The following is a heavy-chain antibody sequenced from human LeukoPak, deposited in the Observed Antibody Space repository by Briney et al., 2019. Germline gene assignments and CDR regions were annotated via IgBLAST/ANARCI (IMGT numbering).Heavy chain of an antibody. CDR3: AHLKLGYDY. CDR1: GFSLSTSGVG. CDR2: IYWDDDK. Sequence: SGPTLVKPTQTLTLTCTFSGFSLSTSGVGVGWIRQPPGKALEWLALIYWDDDKRYSPSLKSRLTITKVTSKIQVVLTMTNMDHVDTATYYCAHLKLGYDYWGQGTLVTVSS. V-gene: IGHV2-5*02. D-gene: IGHD6-13*01. J-gene: IGHJ4*02.